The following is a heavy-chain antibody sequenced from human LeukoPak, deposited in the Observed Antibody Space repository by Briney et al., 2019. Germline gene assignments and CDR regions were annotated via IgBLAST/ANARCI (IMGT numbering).Heavy chain of an antibody. CDR1: GGSISTDY. J-gene: IGHJ4*02. CDR2: IYTSGST. D-gene: IGHD3-10*01. Sequence: SETLSLTCTVSGGSISTDYWNWIRQPAGKGLEWIGRIYTSGSTNYNPSLKSRVTISVDTSKNQFSLKLSSVTAADTAVYYCARVALYGSGSYYFDYWGQGTLVTVSS. V-gene: IGHV4-4*07. CDR3: ARVALYGSGSYYFDY.